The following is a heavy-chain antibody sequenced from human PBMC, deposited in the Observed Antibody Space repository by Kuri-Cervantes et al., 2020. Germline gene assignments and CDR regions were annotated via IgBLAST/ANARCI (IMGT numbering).Heavy chain of an antibody. CDR1: GYTISSGYY. CDR2: MYHSVST. Sequence: AETLSLTCAVSGYTISSGYYWGWIRQPPGKGLEWIGSMYHSVSTYYNPSLKSRVTISVDTSKNQFSLKRSAVTAADTAVYYCARGPRVTLNWFDPWGQGTLVTVSS. V-gene: IGHV4-38-2*01. J-gene: IGHJ5*02. D-gene: IGHD2-21*02. CDR3: ARGPRVTLNWFDP.